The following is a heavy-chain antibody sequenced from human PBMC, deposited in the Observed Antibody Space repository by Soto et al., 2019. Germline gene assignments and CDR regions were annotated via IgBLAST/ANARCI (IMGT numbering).Heavy chain of an antibody. J-gene: IGHJ6*02. V-gene: IGHV3-64D*06. D-gene: IGHD3-10*01. CDR3: VKGHYGSGSFLYYYYGMDV. CDR1: VFTFISYA. CDR2: ISSNGGST. Sequence: PGWSLRLSCSSSVFTFISYAMHWVRQAPGKGLEYVSAISSNGGSTYYADSVKGRFTISRDNSKNTLYLQMSSLRAEDTAVYYCVKGHYGSGSFLYYYYGMDVWGQGTTVTVSS.